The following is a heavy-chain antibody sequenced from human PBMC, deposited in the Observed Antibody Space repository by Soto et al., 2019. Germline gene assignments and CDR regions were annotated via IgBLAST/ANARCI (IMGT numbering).Heavy chain of an antibody. CDR2: INSDGSST. Sequence: PGGSLRLSCAASGFTFSSYWMHWVRQAPGKGLVWVSRINSDGSSTSYADSVKGRFTISRDNAKNTLYLQMNSLRAEDTAVYYCARAPDFWSGYYVCDYMDVWGKGTTVTVSS. D-gene: IGHD3-3*01. CDR3: ARAPDFWSGYYVCDYMDV. J-gene: IGHJ6*03. CDR1: GFTFSSYW. V-gene: IGHV3-74*01.